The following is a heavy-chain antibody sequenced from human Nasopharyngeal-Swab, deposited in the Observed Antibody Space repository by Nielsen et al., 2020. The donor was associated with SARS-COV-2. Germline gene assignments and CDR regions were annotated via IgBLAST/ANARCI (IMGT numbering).Heavy chain of an antibody. CDR3: AKSLKALVAAWKDAFDI. CDR1: GFTFSSYA. CDR2: ISGSGGST. D-gene: IGHD2-15*01. V-gene: IGHV3-23*01. J-gene: IGHJ3*02. Sequence: GGSLRPSCAASGFTFSSYAMSWVRQAPGKGLEWVSAISGSGGSTYYADSVKGRFTISRDNSKNTLYLQMNSLRAEDTAVYYCAKSLKALVAAWKDAFDIWGQGTMVTVSS.